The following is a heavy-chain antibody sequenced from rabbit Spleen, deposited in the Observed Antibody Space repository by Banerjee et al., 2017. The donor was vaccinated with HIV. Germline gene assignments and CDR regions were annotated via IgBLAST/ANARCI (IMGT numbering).Heavy chain of an antibody. CDR3: ARDTATSFSTYGMDL. V-gene: IGHV1S40*01. D-gene: IGHD1-1*01. CDR1: GVSFSISSY. J-gene: IGHJ6*01. Sequence: QSLEESGGDVVKPGASLTLTCTASGVSFSISSYMCWVRQAPGKGLEYIACIYADSSGSTVYASWAKGRFTISKTSSTTVTLEMTSLTAADTATYFCARDTATSFSTYGMDLWGPGTLVTVS. CDR2: IYADSSGST.